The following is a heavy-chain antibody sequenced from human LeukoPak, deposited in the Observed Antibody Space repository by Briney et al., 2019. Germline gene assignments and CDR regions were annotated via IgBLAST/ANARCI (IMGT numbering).Heavy chain of an antibody. CDR2: IYYSGST. D-gene: IGHD5-18*01. CDR3: ARTAQGGYSYGYYYYYMDV. Sequence: SETLSLTCTVSGGSISSYYWSWIRQPPGKGLEWIGYIYYSGSTNYNPSLKSRVTISVDTSKNQFSLKLSSVTAADTAVYYCARTAQGGYSYGYYYYYMDVWGKGTTVTISS. V-gene: IGHV4-59*01. CDR1: GGSISSYY. J-gene: IGHJ6*03.